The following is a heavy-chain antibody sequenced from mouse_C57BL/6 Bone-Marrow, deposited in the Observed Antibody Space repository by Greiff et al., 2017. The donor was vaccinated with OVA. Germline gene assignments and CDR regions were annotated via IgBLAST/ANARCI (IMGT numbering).Heavy chain of an antibody. CDR2: IHPNSGST. D-gene: IGHD1-3*01. CDR3: ARYNPYGYYFDY. CDR1: GYTFTSYW. V-gene: IGHV1-64*01. J-gene: IGHJ2*01. Sequence: VQLKQPGAELVKPGASVKLSCKASGYTFTSYWMHWVKQRPGQGLEWIGMIHPNSGSTNYNEKFKSKATLTVDKSSSTAYMQLSSLTSEDSAVYYCARYNPYGYYFDYWGQGTTLTVSS.